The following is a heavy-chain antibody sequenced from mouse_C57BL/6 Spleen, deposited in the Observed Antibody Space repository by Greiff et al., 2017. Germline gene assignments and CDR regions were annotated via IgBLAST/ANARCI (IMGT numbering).Heavy chain of an antibody. CDR2: IYPGNGDT. J-gene: IGHJ1*03. CDR3: ARHYYGSSSYWYFDV. Sequence: QVQLKESGAELVRPGASVKMSCKASGYTFTSYNMHWVKQTPRQGLEWIGAIYPGNGDTSYNQKFKGKATLTVDKSSSTAYMQLSSLTSEDSAVYFCARHYYGSSSYWYFDVWGTGTTVTVSS. V-gene: IGHV1-12*01. CDR1: GYTFTSYN. D-gene: IGHD1-1*01.